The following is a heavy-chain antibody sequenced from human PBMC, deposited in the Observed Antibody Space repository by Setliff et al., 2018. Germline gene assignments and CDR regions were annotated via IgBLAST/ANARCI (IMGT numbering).Heavy chain of an antibody. CDR3: ARVRSSSWLVVNWFDP. J-gene: IGHJ5*02. CDR1: GYTFTGHY. D-gene: IGHD6-13*01. CDR2: INPNSGGT. Sequence: RASVKVSCKASGYTFTGHYMHWVRQAPGQGLEWMGRINPNSGGTNYAQKFQGRVTMTRDTSISTAYMELSRLRSDDTAVYYCARVRSSSWLVVNWFDPWGQGTLVTVSS. V-gene: IGHV1-2*06.